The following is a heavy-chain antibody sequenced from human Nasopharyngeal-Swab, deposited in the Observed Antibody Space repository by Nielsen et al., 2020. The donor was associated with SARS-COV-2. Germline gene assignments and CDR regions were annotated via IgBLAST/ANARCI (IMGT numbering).Heavy chain of an antibody. CDR3: ATSGYSSGWIF. CDR2: IRSSTSYI. Sequence: GESLKISCAASGFIFSTYTMNWVRQAPGKGLEWLSSIRSSTSYIYDADSVTGRFTISRDNAKNSLYLQMNSLRTEDTAVYYCATSGYSSGWIFWGQGTLVTVSS. J-gene: IGHJ4*02. V-gene: IGHV3-21*01. CDR1: GFIFSTYT. D-gene: IGHD6-19*01.